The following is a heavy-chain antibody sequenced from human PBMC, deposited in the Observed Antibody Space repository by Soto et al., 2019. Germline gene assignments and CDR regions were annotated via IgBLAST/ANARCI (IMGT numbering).Heavy chain of an antibody. V-gene: IGHV1-69*06. CDR1: GGTFSSYA. Sequence: ASVKVSCKASGGTFSSYAISWVRQAPGQGLEWMGGIIPIFGTANYAQKFQGRVTITADKSTSTAYMELSSLRSEDTAVYYCARRRGYSGYGPQGPFGPWGQGTLVTVSS. CDR2: IIPIFGTA. CDR3: ARRRGYSGYGPQGPFGP. D-gene: IGHD5-12*01. J-gene: IGHJ5*02.